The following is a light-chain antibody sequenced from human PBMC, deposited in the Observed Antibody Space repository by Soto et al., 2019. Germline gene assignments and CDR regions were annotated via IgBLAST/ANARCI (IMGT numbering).Light chain of an antibody. J-gene: IGKJ2*01. Sequence: DIQMTQSPSSLSASVGDRVTITCRASQGITTDLNWYQQKAGQAPKRLIYAASRLQSGVPSRFSGSGSGIGFALTISSLQPEDFATYYCLQYNSYPYTFGQGTKLEIQ. V-gene: IGKV1-17*01. CDR2: AAS. CDR1: QGITTD. CDR3: LQYNSYPYT.